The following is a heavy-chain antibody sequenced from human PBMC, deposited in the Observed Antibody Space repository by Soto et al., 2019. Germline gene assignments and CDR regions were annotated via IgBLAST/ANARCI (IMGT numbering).Heavy chain of an antibody. V-gene: IGHV4-59*01. CDR1: GGSISSYY. CDR3: ARVALVVRGGYNWFDP. CDR2: IYYSGST. J-gene: IGHJ5*02. D-gene: IGHD3-10*01. Sequence: QVQLQESGPGLVKPSETLSLTCTVSGGSISSYYWSWIRQPPGKGLEWIGYIYYSGSTNYNPSLKSRVTISVDTSKNQFSLKLSSVTAADTAVYYCARVALVVRGGYNWFDPWGQGTLVTVSS.